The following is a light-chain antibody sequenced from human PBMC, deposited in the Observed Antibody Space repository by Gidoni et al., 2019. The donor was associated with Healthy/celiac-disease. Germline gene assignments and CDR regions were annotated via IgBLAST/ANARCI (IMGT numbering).Light chain of an antibody. J-gene: IGKJ1*01. V-gene: IGKV1-5*01. CDR2: DAS. CDR1: QSISSW. CDR3: QQYNSYSPSWT. Sequence: DIQMTKSPSTLSASVGDRVTITCRASQSISSWLAWYQQKPGKAPKLLIYDASSLESGVPSRFSGSGSGTEFTLTISSLHPDDFATYYCQQYNSYSPSWTFGQGTKVEIK.